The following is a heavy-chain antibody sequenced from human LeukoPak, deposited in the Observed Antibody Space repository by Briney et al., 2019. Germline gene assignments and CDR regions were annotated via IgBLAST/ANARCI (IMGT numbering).Heavy chain of an antibody. V-gene: IGHV4-34*01. CDR3: ARNLYYAGIGY. J-gene: IGHJ4*02. Sequence: SETLSLTCTVSGGSISTYYWSWIRQPPGKGLEWIGEINHSGSTNYNPSLKSRVTISVDTSKNQFSLKLSSVTAADTAVYYCARNLYYAGIGYWGQGTLVTVSS. CDR2: INHSGST. D-gene: IGHD3-10*01. CDR1: GGSISTYY.